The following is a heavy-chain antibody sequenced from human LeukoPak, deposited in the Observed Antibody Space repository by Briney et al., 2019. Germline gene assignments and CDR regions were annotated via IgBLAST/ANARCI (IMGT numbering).Heavy chain of an antibody. V-gene: IGHV1-69*05. CDR3: ARGGSRDWFDP. CDR2: IIPIFGTA. Sequence: GSSVKVSCKASGGTFSSYAISWVRQAPGQGLEWMGRIIPIFGTANYAQKLQGRVTMTTDTSTSTAYMELRSLRSDDTAVYYCARGGSRDWFDPWGQGTLVTVSS. J-gene: IGHJ5*02. D-gene: IGHD6-13*01. CDR1: GGTFSSYA.